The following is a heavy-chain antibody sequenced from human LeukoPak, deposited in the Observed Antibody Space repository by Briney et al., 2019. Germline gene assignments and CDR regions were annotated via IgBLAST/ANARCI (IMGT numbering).Heavy chain of an antibody. CDR1: GFTFSSYS. J-gene: IGHJ4*02. CDR3: AKAYGDYLMGYFDY. Sequence: TGGSLRLSCAASGFTFSSYSMNWVRQAPGKGLEWVSYISSSSSTIYYADSVKGRFTISRDNAKNSLYLQMNSLRAEDMALYYCAKAYGDYLMGYFDYWGQGTLVTVSS. CDR2: ISSSSSTI. V-gene: IGHV3-48*04. D-gene: IGHD4-17*01.